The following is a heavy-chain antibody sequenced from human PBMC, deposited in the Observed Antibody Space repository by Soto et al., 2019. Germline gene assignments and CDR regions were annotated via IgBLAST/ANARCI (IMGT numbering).Heavy chain of an antibody. CDR3: ARHGGSGSYYFDY. D-gene: IGHD1-26*01. V-gene: IGHV4-59*08. J-gene: IGHJ4*02. Sequence: SETLSLTCTVSGGSISSYYWSWIRQPPGKGLEWIGYIYYSGSTNYNPSLKSRVTISVDTSKNRFSLKLSSVTAADTAVYYCARHGGSGSYYFDYWGQGTLVTVSS. CDR1: GGSISSYY. CDR2: IYYSGST.